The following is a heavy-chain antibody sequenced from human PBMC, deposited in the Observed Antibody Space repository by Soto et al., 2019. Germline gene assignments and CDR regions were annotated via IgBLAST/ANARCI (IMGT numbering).Heavy chain of an antibody. CDR1: GFTFSSYA. Sequence: GGSLRLSCAASGFTFSSYAMSWVRQAPGKGLEWVSAISGSGGSTYYADSVKGRFTISRDNSKNTLYLQMNSLRAEDTAVYYCAKDLVAIVGATTFDCWGQGTLVTVSS. V-gene: IGHV3-23*01. D-gene: IGHD1-26*01. J-gene: IGHJ4*02. CDR3: AKDLVAIVGATTFDC. CDR2: ISGSGGST.